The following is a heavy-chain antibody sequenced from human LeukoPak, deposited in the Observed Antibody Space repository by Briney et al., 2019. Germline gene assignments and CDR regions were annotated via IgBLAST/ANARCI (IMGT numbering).Heavy chain of an antibody. J-gene: IGHJ4*02. CDR3: AKDISRVVPAATLDY. Sequence: GALRLSCAASGFTFDDYAMHWVRQAPGKGLEWVSLISWDGGSTYYADSVKGRFTISRDNSKNSLYLQMNSLRAEDTALYYCAKDISRVVPAATLDYWGQGTLVTVSS. CDR1: GFTFDDYA. CDR2: ISWDGGST. V-gene: IGHV3-43D*03. D-gene: IGHD2-2*01.